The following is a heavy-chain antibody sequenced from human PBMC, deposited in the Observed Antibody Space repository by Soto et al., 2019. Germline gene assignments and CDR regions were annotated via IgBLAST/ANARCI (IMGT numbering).Heavy chain of an antibody. Sequence: ASVKVSCKASGGTFSSYAISWVRQAPGQGLEWMGGIIPIFGTASYAQKFQGRVTITADESTSTAYMELSSLRSEDTAVYYCARAKVAARLLMDYYYGMDVWGQGTTVTVSS. V-gene: IGHV1-69*13. J-gene: IGHJ6*02. CDR2: IIPIFGTA. D-gene: IGHD6-6*01. CDR1: GGTFSSYA. CDR3: ARAKVAARLLMDYYYGMDV.